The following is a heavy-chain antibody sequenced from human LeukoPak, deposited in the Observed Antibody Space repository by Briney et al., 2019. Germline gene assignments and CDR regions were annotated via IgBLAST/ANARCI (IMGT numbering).Heavy chain of an antibody. V-gene: IGHV4-34*01. CDR3: AKELGSCCYFDC. CDR2: INHSGST. D-gene: IGHD2-15*01. Sequence: SETLSLTCAVYGGSFSGYYWSWIRQPPGKGLEWIGEINHSGSTNYNPSLKSRVTISVDTSKNQFSLKLSSVTAADTAVYYCAKELGSCCYFDCWGQGTLVTVSS. CDR1: GGSFSGYY. J-gene: IGHJ4*02.